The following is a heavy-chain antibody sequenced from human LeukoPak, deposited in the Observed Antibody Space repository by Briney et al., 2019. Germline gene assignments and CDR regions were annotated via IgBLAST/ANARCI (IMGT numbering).Heavy chain of an antibody. Sequence: PGGSLRLSCAASGFTFSSQVMSWVRQAPGKGLEWVSAISGSGGSTYYADSVEGRFTISRDNSKNTLYLQMNSLRAEDTAVYYCAKVMHETTIDMHFDYWGQGTLVTVSS. CDR1: GFTFSSQV. CDR2: ISGSGGST. D-gene: IGHD1-1*01. CDR3: AKVMHETTIDMHFDY. J-gene: IGHJ4*02. V-gene: IGHV3-23*01.